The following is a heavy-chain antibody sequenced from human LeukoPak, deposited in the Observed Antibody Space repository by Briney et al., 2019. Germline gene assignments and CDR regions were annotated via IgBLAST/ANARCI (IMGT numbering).Heavy chain of an antibody. V-gene: IGHV1-69*05. CDR1: GGTFSSYA. J-gene: IGHJ4*02. CDR3: ARDKKTFGYSYGCDY. Sequence: ASVKVSCKASGGTFSSYAISWVRQAPEQGLEWMGGIIPIFGTANYAQKFQGRVTITTDESTSTAYMELSSLRSEDTAVYYCARDKKTFGYSYGCDYWGQGTLVTVSS. D-gene: IGHD5-18*01. CDR2: IIPIFGTA.